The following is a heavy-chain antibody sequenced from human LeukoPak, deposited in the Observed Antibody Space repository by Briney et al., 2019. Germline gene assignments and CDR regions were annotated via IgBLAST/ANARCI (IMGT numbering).Heavy chain of an antibody. J-gene: IGHJ6*03. Sequence: ASVKVSCKASGYTFTGYYMHWVRQAPGQGLEWMGWINPNSGDTNYAQQFQGRVTMTRDTSTSTAYMELSRLTSDDTAVYYCASYWGSSGYYFYMDVWGKGTKVTISS. CDR3: ASYWGSSGYYFYMDV. D-gene: IGHD2-21*01. CDR1: GYTFTGYY. CDR2: INPNSGDT. V-gene: IGHV1-2*02.